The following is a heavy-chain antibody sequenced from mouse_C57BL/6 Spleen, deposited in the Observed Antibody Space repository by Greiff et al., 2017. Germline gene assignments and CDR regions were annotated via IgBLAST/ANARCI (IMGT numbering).Heavy chain of an antibody. Sequence: VQLQQSGPELVKPGASVKISCKASGYAFSSSWMNWVKQRPGKGLEWIGRIYPGDGDTNYNGKCKGKATLSADKSSSTAYMQLSSLTSEDSAVFCGAIGIQLAYAMEYRGQGTSGTVSA. CDR1: GYAFSSSW. J-gene: IGHJ4*01. CDR3: AIGIQLAYAMEY. V-gene: IGHV1-82*01. D-gene: IGHD4-1*02. CDR2: IYPGDGDT.